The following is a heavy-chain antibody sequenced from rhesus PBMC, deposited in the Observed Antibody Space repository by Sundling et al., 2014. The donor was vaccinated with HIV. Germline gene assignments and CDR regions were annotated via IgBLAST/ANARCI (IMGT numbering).Heavy chain of an antibody. V-gene: IGHV4-93*01. CDR2: IYGSGGST. J-gene: IGHJ4*01. D-gene: IGHD1-1-1*01. CDR3: ARVILAGTLFDY. CDR1: GGSISSSNW. Sequence: QVQLQESGPAVVKPSETLSLTCAVSGGSISSSNWWSWIRQSPGKGLEWIGNIYGSGGSTEYNPSLKSRVTISKDTSKNQFSLKLSSVTAADTAVYYCARVILAGTLFDYWGQGVLVTVSS.